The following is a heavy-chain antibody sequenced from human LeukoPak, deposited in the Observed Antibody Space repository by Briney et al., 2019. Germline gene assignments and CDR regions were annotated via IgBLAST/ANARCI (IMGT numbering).Heavy chain of an antibody. V-gene: IGHV1-8*01. J-gene: IGHJ3*02. Sequence: ASVKVSCKASGYTFTSYDMNWVRQATGQGLEWMGSMNPNSGNTGYAQKFQGRVTMTRNTSISTAYMELSSLRSEDTAVYYCARGPWVELRRAAFDIWGQGTMVTVSS. D-gene: IGHD1-7*01. CDR1: GYTFTSYD. CDR2: MNPNSGNT. CDR3: ARGPWVELRRAAFDI.